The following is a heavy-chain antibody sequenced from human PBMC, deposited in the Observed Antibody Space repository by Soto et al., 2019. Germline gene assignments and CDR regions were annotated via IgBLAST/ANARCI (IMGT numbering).Heavy chain of an antibody. CDR3: AIGYSSGPGSVDY. CDR2: IYNSGST. Sequence: SETLSLTCSVSRGSITSSGYYWSWIRQPPGKGLEWIGDIYNSGSTHYNPSLKSRVTISVDTSNNQFSLKLSSVTAADTAVYYCAIGYSSGPGSVDYWGQGTLVTVSS. D-gene: IGHD6-19*01. V-gene: IGHV4-30-4*02. J-gene: IGHJ4*02. CDR1: RGSITSSGYY.